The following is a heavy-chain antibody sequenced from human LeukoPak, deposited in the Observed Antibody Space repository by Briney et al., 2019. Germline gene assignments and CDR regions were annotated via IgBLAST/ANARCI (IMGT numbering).Heavy chain of an antibody. CDR1: GGPISSYY. CDR3: ARTTEGYAGGPGYSYYYYMDV. CDR2: IHYSGST. J-gene: IGHJ6*03. Sequence: SETLSLTCTVSGGPISSYYWSWIRQPPGKGLEWIGFIHYSGSTHYNPSLKSRVTISVVTSKNQFSLKLRSVTAADTAVYYCARTTEGYAGGPGYSYYYYMDVWGKGTTVTISS. D-gene: IGHD5-12*01. V-gene: IGHV4-59*01.